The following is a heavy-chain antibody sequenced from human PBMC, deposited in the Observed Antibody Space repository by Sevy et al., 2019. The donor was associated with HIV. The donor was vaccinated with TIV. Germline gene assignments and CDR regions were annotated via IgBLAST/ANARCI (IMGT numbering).Heavy chain of an antibody. Sequence: GGCLRLSCAASGFTFSSYAMHWVRQAPGKGLEWVAVISYDGSNKYYADSVKGRFTISRDNSKNTLYLQMNSLRAEDTAVYYCARGSSGWRAIDYWGQGTLVTVSS. CDR3: ARGSSGWRAIDY. CDR1: GFTFSSYA. J-gene: IGHJ4*02. CDR2: ISYDGSNK. V-gene: IGHV3-30-3*01. D-gene: IGHD6-19*01.